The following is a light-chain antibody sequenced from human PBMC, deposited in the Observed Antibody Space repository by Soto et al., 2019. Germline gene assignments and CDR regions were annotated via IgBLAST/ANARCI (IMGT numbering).Light chain of an antibody. CDR2: WAS. J-gene: IGKJ1*01. Sequence: ILRTQSPDSLSVSLDERATINCMTSQSVLYSSNNKNYLAWYQQKPGQPPKLLIYWASTRESGVPDRFSGSGSGTDFTLTISSLQAEDVAVYYCQQYYSTPPTFGQGTKVDIK. CDR1: QSVLYSSNNKNY. CDR3: QQYYSTPPT. V-gene: IGKV4-1*01.